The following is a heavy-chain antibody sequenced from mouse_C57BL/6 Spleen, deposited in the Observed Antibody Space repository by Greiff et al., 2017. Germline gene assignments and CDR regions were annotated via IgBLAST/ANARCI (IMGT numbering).Heavy chain of an antibody. J-gene: IGHJ2*01. Sequence: QVQLQQSGPELVKPGASVKISCKASGYAFSSSWMNWVKQRPGKGLEWIGRIYPGDGDTNYNGKFKGKDTLTADKSSRTAYMQLSSLTSEDSAVYFCARLGSSGYQYYFDYWGQGTTLTVSS. CDR2: IYPGDGDT. CDR3: ARLGSSGYQYYFDY. V-gene: IGHV1-82*01. D-gene: IGHD3-2*02. CDR1: GYAFSSSW.